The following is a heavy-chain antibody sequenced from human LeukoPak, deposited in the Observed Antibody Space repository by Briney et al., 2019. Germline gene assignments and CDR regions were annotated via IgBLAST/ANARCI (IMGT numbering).Heavy chain of an antibody. D-gene: IGHD4-11*01. CDR3: ARDAYSPDVFDM. Sequence: KPSETLSLTCTVSGASISSGPHYWSWIRQPAGKGLEWIGRIYSSGSTNYNPSLESRVTISADTSKNQFPLTLHSVTAADTAVYYCARDAYSPDVFDMWGQGTMVTVSS. J-gene: IGHJ3*02. CDR2: IYSSGST. CDR1: GASISSGPHY. V-gene: IGHV4-61*02.